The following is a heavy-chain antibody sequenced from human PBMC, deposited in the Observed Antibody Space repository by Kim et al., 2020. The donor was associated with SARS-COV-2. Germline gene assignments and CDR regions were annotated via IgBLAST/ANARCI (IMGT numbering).Heavy chain of an antibody. D-gene: IGHD7-27*01. J-gene: IGHJ4*02. V-gene: IGHV3-13*01. CDR2: IGASGAT. CDR3: AGGRTGDSADF. Sequence: GGSLRLSCAGYGFTFNNYDMHWVRQSTGGGLEYVSTIGASGATFYRDSVRSRFIISRENGKNSLYLQKNRLTAEDTAVYFCAGGRTGDSADFWGQGTVDTVP. CDR1: GFTFNNYD.